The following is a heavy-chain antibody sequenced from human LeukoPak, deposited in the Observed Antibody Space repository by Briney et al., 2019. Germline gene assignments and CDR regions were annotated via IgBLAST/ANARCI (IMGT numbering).Heavy chain of an antibody. Sequence: GGSLRLSCAASGFTVSSNYMSWVRQAPGKGLEGVSVIYSGGSTYYADSVKGRFTISRHNSKNTLYLQMNSLRAEDTAVYYCARDLARDILTGRYYGMDVWGQGTTVTVSS. CDR3: ARDLARDILTGRYYGMDV. J-gene: IGHJ6*02. CDR1: GFTVSSNY. V-gene: IGHV3-53*04. D-gene: IGHD3-9*01. CDR2: IYSGGST.